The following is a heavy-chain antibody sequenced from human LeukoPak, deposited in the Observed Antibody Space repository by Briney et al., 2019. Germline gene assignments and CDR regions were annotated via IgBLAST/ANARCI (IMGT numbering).Heavy chain of an antibody. CDR1: GYTFTSYY. CDR3: ARGMEPYYYMDV. J-gene: IGHJ6*03. V-gene: IGHV1-46*01. Sequence: GASVKVSCKASGYTFTSYYMHWVRQAPGQGLEWMGIINPSGGSTSYAQKFQGRVAMTRDMSTSTVYMELSSLRSEDTAVYYCARGMEPYYYMDVWGKGTTVTVSS. CDR2: INPSGGST. D-gene: IGHD1-26*01.